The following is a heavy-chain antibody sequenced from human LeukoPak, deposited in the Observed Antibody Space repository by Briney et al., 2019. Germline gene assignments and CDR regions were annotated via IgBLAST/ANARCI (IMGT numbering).Heavy chain of an antibody. Sequence: SETLSLTCTVSGGSISSSSYYWGWIRQPPGEGLEWIGSIYYSGSTYYNPSLKSRVAISVDTSKNQFSLKLSSVTAADTAVYYCARGVLGYDFWSGDNWFDPWGQGTLATVSS. CDR3: ARGVLGYDFWSGDNWFDP. J-gene: IGHJ5*02. D-gene: IGHD3-3*01. V-gene: IGHV4-39*07. CDR2: IYYSGST. CDR1: GGSISSSSYY.